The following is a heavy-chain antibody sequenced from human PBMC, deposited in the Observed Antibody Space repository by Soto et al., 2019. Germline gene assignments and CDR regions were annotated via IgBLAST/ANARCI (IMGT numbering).Heavy chain of an antibody. CDR3: AREDDYVWGSYRYKPLLGLSFGPLVDY. Sequence: PGGSLRLSCAASGFTFSSYWMHWVRQAPGKGLVWVSRINSDGSSTSYADSVKGRFTISRDNAKNTLYLQMNSLRAEDTAVYYCAREDDYVWGSYRYKPLLGLSFGPLVDYWGQGTLVTVSS. CDR2: INSDGSST. CDR1: GFTFSSYW. V-gene: IGHV3-74*01. J-gene: IGHJ4*02. D-gene: IGHD3-16*02.